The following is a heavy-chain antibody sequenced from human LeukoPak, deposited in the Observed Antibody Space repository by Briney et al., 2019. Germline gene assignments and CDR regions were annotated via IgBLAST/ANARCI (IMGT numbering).Heavy chain of an antibody. CDR2: INPNSGGT. CDR3: ARDPDSGYLDY. D-gene: IGHD1-26*01. J-gene: IGHJ4*02. V-gene: IGHV1-2*02. Sequence: ASVKVSCKASGYTFTDYCMHWVRQAAGQGLEWMGWINPNSGGTNYAQKFQGRVTMTRDTSISTAYMELSSLRSEDTAVYYCARDPDSGYLDYWGQGTLVTVSS. CDR1: GYTFTDYC.